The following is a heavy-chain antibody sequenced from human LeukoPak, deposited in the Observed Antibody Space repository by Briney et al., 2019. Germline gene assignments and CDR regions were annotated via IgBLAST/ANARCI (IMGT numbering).Heavy chain of an antibody. CDR2: ISSSGSTI. CDR1: GFTFSSYE. V-gene: IGHV3-48*03. J-gene: IGHJ4*02. Sequence: GGSLRLSCAASGFTFSSYEMNWVRQAPGKGLEWVSYISSSGSTIYYADSVKGRFTISRDNAKNSLYLQMNSLRAEDTAVYYCARGGDLYSGGYLYYWGQGTLVTVSS. D-gene: IGHD1-26*01. CDR3: ARGGDLYSGGYLYY.